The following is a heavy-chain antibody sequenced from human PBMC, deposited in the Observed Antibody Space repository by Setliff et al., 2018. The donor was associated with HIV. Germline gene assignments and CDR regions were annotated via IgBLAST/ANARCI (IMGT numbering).Heavy chain of an antibody. Sequence: PSETLSLTCAVSGGSISSSNWWSWVRQPPGKGLEWIGEINHSGSTNYNPSLKRRVTISVDTSKNQFSLKLNSLTTADTAVYYCAKEGTMVTTGVAFDIWGQGTMVTVSS. CDR1: GGSISSSNW. D-gene: IGHD4-17*01. V-gene: IGHV4-4*02. CDR2: INHSGST. CDR3: AKEGTMVTTGVAFDI. J-gene: IGHJ3*02.